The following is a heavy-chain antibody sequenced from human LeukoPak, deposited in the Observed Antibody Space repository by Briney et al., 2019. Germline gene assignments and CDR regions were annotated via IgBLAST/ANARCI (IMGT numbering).Heavy chain of an antibody. CDR3: ARDPNGDYIGAFDM. D-gene: IGHD4-17*01. Sequence: GGSLRLSCATSGFTFRSYAMIWVRQAPERGLQWVSGISGSGTYYADFAKGRFTISRDNSKNTLYLQMNSLRAEDTATYYCARDPNGDYIGAFDMWGQGTMVTVSS. J-gene: IGHJ3*02. CDR2: ISGSGT. V-gene: IGHV3-23*01. CDR1: GFTFRSYA.